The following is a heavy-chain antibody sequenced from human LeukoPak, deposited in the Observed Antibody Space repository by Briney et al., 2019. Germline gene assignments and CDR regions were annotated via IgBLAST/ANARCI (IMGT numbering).Heavy chain of an antibody. CDR2: IYYSGST. Sequence: SETLSLTCTVSGGSISSSSYYWGWIRQPPGQGLEWIGSIYYSGSTYYNPSLKSLVTITVDTSKNQFSLKLSSVTAADTAVYYCARSLRGIVVVRAAKEDRWFDPWGQGTLVTVSS. CDR3: ARSLRGIVVVRAAKEDRWFDP. V-gene: IGHV4-39*07. CDR1: GGSISSSSYY. D-gene: IGHD2-2*01. J-gene: IGHJ5*02.